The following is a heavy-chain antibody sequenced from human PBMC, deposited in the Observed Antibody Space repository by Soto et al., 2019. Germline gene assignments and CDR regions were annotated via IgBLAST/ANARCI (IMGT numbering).Heavy chain of an antibody. V-gene: IGHV1-2*04. Sequence: GSVKVSCQASGYTFTGYYMHWVRQAPGQGLEWMGWINPNSGGTNYAQKFQGWVTMTRDTSISTAYMELSRLRSDDTAVYYCARALFYYGSAEADYYYGMDVWGQGTTVTVSS. CDR2: INPNSGGT. J-gene: IGHJ6*02. CDR3: ARALFYYGSAEADYYYGMDV. D-gene: IGHD3-10*01. CDR1: GYTFTGYY.